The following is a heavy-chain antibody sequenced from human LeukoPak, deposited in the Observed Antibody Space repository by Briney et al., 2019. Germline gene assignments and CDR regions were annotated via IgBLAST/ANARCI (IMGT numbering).Heavy chain of an antibody. CDR1: GFLFSHHG. V-gene: IGHV3-23*01. Sequence: GTLLLSCATSGFLFSHHGMNWVRQAPGKGLEWVSGIRADAVTTYYADSVKGRFTISRDNSKNTLYLQMNSLRAEDTAVYYCAKDREATFDYWGQGTLVTVSS. CDR2: IRADAVTT. CDR3: AKDREATFDY. J-gene: IGHJ4*02. D-gene: IGHD1-26*01.